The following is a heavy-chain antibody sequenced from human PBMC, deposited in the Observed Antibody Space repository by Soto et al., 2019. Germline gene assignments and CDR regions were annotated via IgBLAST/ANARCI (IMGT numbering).Heavy chain of an antibody. D-gene: IGHD3-16*01. J-gene: IGHJ6*03. CDR1: GFTFGTYA. Sequence: EVQLLESGGGLVQPGGSLRLSCAASGFTFGTYAMKWHRQAPGRGLECVSFISGSGRTTYYAESVKGRFTVSRDNSKSTMYLQMNSLRAEDTALYYCAKFRGPSYSYYYMDVWGKGTTVTVSS. V-gene: IGHV3-23*01. CDR2: ISGSGRTT. CDR3: AKFRGPSYSYYYMDV.